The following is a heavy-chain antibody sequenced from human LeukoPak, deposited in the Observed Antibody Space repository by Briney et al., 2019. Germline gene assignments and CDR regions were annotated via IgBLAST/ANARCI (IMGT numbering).Heavy chain of an antibody. CDR2: IGMTGRDT. Sequence: GGSLRLSCAASGFTFRNYFMSWVRQAPGEGLGWVSGIGMTGRDTYYADPVKGRFTISRDDSRNTLYLQMNSLKREDPAVYFCTAALPGGYSDYFEYWGQGTLVTVSS. D-gene: IGHD2-15*01. J-gene: IGHJ4*02. V-gene: IGHV3-23*01. CDR1: GFTFRNYF. CDR3: TAALPGGYSDYFEY.